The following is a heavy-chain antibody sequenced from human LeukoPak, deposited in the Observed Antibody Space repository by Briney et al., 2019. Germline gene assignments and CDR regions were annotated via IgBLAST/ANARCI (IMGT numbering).Heavy chain of an antibody. D-gene: IGHD3-22*01. CDR1: GFTFSSYA. J-gene: IGHJ3*02. Sequence: GGSLRLSCAASGFTFSSYAMSWVRQAPGKGLEWVSGISGNGGYTYYADSVKGRFTISRDNSKNTLYLQMNSLRAEDTALYYCARWYYYDSSGLDIWGQGTMVTVSS. V-gene: IGHV3-23*01. CDR2: ISGNGGYT. CDR3: ARWYYYDSSGLDI.